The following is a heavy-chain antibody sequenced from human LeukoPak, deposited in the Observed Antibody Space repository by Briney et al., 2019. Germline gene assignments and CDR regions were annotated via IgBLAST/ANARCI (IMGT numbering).Heavy chain of an antibody. CDR3: AKCSTSAYTTGWCNWIDP. Sequence: PGGSLRLSCVASGFAFTSDAMNWVRQAPGKGLEWVSSTVSRGTTQYADSVKGRITVSRDTSKNTLYLQMNSLRADDTAVYYCAKCSTSAYTTGWCNWIDPWGQGTLVTVSS. CDR2: TVSRGTT. D-gene: IGHD6-19*01. CDR1: GFAFTSDA. V-gene: IGHV3-23*01. J-gene: IGHJ5*02.